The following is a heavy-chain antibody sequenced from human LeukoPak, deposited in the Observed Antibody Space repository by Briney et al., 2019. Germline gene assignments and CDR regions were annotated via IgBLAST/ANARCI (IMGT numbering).Heavy chain of an antibody. CDR3: ARGFGEGTTGTTADDAFDI. V-gene: IGHV3-13*01. CDR2: IGTAGDT. CDR1: GFTFSSYD. J-gene: IGHJ3*02. D-gene: IGHD1-1*01. Sequence: GGSLRLSCAASGFTFSSYDMHWVRQATGKGLEWVSAIGTAGDTYYPGSVKGRFTISRENAKNSLYLQMNSLRAGDTVVYYCARGFGEGTTGTTADDAFDIWGQGTMVTVSS.